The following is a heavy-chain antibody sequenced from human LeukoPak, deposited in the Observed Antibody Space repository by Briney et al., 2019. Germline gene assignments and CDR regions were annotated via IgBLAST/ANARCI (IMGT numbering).Heavy chain of an antibody. CDR2: ISGSGGST. CDR3: AKEAFYDSSGYYRS. J-gene: IGHJ3*01. D-gene: IGHD3-22*01. Sequence: GGSLRLSCAASGFNFSKYAMSWVRQAPGKGLEWVSAISGSGGSTYYADSVKGRFTISRDNSKNTLYLQMNSLRAEDTAVYYCAKEAFYDSSGYYRSWGQGTMVTVSS. V-gene: IGHV3-23*01. CDR1: GFNFSKYA.